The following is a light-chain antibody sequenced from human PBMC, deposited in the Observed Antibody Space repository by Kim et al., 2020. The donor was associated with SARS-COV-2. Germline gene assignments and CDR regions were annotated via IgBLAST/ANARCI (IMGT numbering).Light chain of an antibody. CDR2: GAS. Sequence: SPGDRAALSCRASQSLSGNFIAWYQQKPGQAPRLLIYGASIRATGIPDMFSGSGAGADFTLTINRLEPEDFAVYYCQQYGTSGRTFGQGTKVDIK. CDR3: QQYGTSGRT. CDR1: QSLSGNF. V-gene: IGKV3-20*01. J-gene: IGKJ1*01.